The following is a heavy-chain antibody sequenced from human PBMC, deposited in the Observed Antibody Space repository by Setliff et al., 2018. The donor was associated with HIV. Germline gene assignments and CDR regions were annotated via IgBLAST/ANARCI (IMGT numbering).Heavy chain of an antibody. V-gene: IGHV1-18*01. CDR1: GYTFNNYG. J-gene: IGHJ4*02. Sequence: ASVKVSCKASGYTFNNYGISWVRQAPGQGLEWMGWINTHSGYTDYAQNVQGRVTVTMDTSTSTAYMELRSLKSDDTAVYYCARGKTWLRFLDYWGQGTMVTVSS. CDR2: INTHSGYT. CDR3: ARGKTWLRFLDY. D-gene: IGHD5-12*01.